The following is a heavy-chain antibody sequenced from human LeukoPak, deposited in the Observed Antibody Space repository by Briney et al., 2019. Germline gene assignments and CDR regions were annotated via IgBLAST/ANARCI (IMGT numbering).Heavy chain of an antibody. CDR2: IKEDGSAK. Sequence: GGSLRLFCAVSGFTFSKSWLSWLRQTPEKGLEWVANIKEDGSAKYYVDSVKGRFTISRDNAKNSLYLQVNSLRAEDTAVYYCAKDDEGYYWGQGILVTVSS. D-gene: IGHD3-3*01. CDR1: GFTFSKSW. V-gene: IGHV3-7*04. J-gene: IGHJ4*02. CDR3: AKDDEGYY.